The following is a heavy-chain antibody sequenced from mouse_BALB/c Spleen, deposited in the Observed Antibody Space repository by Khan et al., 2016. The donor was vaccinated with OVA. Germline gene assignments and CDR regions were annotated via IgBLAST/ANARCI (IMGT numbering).Heavy chain of an antibody. Sequence: QVQLKESGPGLVAPSQSLSITCTVSGFSLTNYGVHWVRQPPGKGLEWLVVIWSDGSTNYNSVLKSRLSISKDNSKSQVFLKMNSLQTDDTAIYYCARWFDGYSSLYAMDYRGQGTSVTVSS. CDR1: GFSLTNYG. J-gene: IGHJ4*01. CDR3: ARWFDGYSSLYAMDY. D-gene: IGHD2-3*01. CDR2: IWSDGST. V-gene: IGHV2-6*02.